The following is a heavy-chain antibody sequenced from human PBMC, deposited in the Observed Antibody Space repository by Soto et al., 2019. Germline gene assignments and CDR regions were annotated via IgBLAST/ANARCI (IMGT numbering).Heavy chain of an antibody. CDR3: ARGPTGYCTNGVCGMDV. J-gene: IGHJ6*02. V-gene: IGHV4-59*01. CDR1: GGSISSYY. D-gene: IGHD2-8*01. CDR2: IYYSGST. Sequence: KPSETLSLTCTVSGGSISSYYWSWIRQPPGRGLEWIGYIYYSGSTNYNPSLKSRVTISVDTSKNQFSLKLSSVTAADTAVYYCARGPTGYCTNGVCGMDVWGQGTTVTVSS.